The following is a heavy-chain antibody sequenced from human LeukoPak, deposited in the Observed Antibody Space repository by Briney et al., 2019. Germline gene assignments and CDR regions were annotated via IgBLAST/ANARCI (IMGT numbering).Heavy chain of an antibody. CDR1: GGSISGYY. Sequence: PETLSLACTVSGGSISGYYWSWIRQPPGKGLEWIGYIYYSGSTNYNPSLKSRVTISVDTSKNQFSLKLSSVTAADAAVYYCARDRRYSSGWYGIDYWGQGTLVTVSS. V-gene: IGHV4-59*01. CDR3: ARDRRYSSGWYGIDY. J-gene: IGHJ4*02. D-gene: IGHD6-19*01. CDR2: IYYSGST.